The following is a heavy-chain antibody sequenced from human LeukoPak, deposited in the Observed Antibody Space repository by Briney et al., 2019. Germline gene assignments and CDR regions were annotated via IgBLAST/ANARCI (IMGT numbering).Heavy chain of an antibody. CDR3: ARERGGWLLTYYYYYGMDV. J-gene: IGHJ6*02. Sequence: ASVKVSCKASGYTFTGYYMHWVRQAPGQGLEWMGWINPNSGGTNYAQKFQGRVTMTRDTSISTAYMELSRLRSDDTAVYYCARERGGWLLTYYYYYGMDVWGQGTLVTVSS. CDR1: GYTFTGYY. D-gene: IGHD6-19*01. CDR2: INPNSGGT. V-gene: IGHV1-2*02.